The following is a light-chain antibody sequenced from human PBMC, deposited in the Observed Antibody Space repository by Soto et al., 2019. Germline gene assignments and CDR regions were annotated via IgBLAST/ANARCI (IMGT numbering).Light chain of an antibody. CDR2: AAS. Sequence: DSREIEYPSSVSASVGARVTITCRASQGISSWLSCYQQKPGKAPKLLIYAASSLQSGVPSRFSDSGSGTDFTLTISSLQPEDFASYYCQQGNSFPLTFGGGTKVDIK. CDR1: QGISSW. CDR3: QQGNSFPLT. J-gene: IGKJ4*01. V-gene: IGKV1-12*01.